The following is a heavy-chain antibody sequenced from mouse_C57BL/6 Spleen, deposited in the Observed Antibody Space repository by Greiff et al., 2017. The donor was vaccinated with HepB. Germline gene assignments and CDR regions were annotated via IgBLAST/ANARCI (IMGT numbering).Heavy chain of an antibody. Sequence: QVQLKQPGAELVRPGSSVKLSCKASGYTFTSYWMHWVKQRPIQGLEWIGNIDPSDSETHYNQKFKDKATLTVDKSSSTAYMQLSSLTSEDSAVYYCARGEMYGYSGAYWGQGTLVTVSA. CDR2: IDPSDSET. CDR1: GYTFTSYW. D-gene: IGHD2-2*01. V-gene: IGHV1-52*01. CDR3: ARGEMYGYSGAY. J-gene: IGHJ3*01.